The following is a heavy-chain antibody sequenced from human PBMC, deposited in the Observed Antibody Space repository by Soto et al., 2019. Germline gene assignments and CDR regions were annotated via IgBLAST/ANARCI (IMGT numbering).Heavy chain of an antibody. D-gene: IGHD6-13*01. J-gene: IGHJ6*02. CDR1: GGSISSSSYY. Sequence: PSETLSLTCTVSGGSISSSSYYWGWIRQPPGKGLEWIGSIYYSGSTYYNPSLKSRGTISVDTSKNQFSLKLSSVTAADTAVYYCARGPLSSSWYNYYYYYGMDVWGQGTTVTVSS. V-gene: IGHV4-39*01. CDR2: IYYSGST. CDR3: ARGPLSSSWYNYYYYYGMDV.